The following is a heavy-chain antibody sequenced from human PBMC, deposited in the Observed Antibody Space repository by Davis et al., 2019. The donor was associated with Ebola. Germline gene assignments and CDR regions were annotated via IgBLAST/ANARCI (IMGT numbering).Heavy chain of an antibody. J-gene: IGHJ6*03. Sequence: PSETLSLTCTVSGGSISRGGSYWTWIRQHPGKGLEWIGYIYYSGSTSYKPSLKSRATISVDTSKNQFSLNLYSVTAADTAVYYCARDLRYDSSGYDYYFYMDVWGKGTTVTVSS. CDR1: GGSISRGGSY. CDR2: IYYSGST. CDR3: ARDLRYDSSGYDYYFYMDV. V-gene: IGHV4-31*03. D-gene: IGHD3-22*01.